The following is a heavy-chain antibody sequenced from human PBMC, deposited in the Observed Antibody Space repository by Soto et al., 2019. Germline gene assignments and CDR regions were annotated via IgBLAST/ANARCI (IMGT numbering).Heavy chain of an antibody. CDR1: GGSISSGGYS. V-gene: IGHV4-30-2*01. D-gene: IGHD6-6*01. Sequence: SETLSLTCAASGGSISSGGYSWSWIRQPPGKGLEWIGYIYHSGSTYYNPSLKSRVTISVDRSKNQFSLKLSSVTAADTAVYYCARVVSRYSSSSRAYYFDYWGQGTLVTVSS. CDR3: ARVVSRYSSSSRAYYFDY. CDR2: IYHSGST. J-gene: IGHJ4*02.